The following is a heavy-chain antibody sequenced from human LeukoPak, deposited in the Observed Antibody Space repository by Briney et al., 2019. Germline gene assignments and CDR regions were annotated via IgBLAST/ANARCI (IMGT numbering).Heavy chain of an antibody. CDR1: GYTFTSYD. J-gene: IGHJ4*02. D-gene: IGHD6-13*01. V-gene: IGHV1-2*02. Sequence: ASVKVSCKASGYTFTSYDINWVRQAPGQGLEWMGWINPNSGGTNYAQKFQGRVTMTRDTSISTAYMELSRLRSDDTAVYYCARSDHSSSLDYWGQGTLVTVSS. CDR2: INPNSGGT. CDR3: ARSDHSSSLDY.